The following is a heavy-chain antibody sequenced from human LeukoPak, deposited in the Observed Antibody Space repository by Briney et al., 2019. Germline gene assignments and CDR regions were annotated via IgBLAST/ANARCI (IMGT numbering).Heavy chain of an antibody. CDR3: ARRDQYYYVATAGGAYGMDV. J-gene: IGHJ6*02. CDR1: GFTFSSYW. D-gene: IGHD3-10*02. V-gene: IGHV3-7*01. CDR2: INQDGSEK. Sequence: GGSLRLSCAASGFTFSSYWMSWVRQAPGKGLDWVANINQDGSEKYYVDSVKGRFTISRDNAKNSLYLQMNSLRAEATAVYSCARRDQYYYVATAGGAYGMDVWGQGTTVTVSS.